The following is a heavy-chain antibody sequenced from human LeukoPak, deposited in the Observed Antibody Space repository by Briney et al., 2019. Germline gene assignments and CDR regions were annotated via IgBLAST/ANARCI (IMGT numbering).Heavy chain of an antibody. V-gene: IGHV3-23*01. J-gene: IGHJ6*02. CDR1: GFSINHYY. CDR3: AKARGSQKGYYYGMDV. D-gene: IGHD5-12*01. CDR2: ISGSGGST. Sequence: GGSLRLSCAASGFSINHYYMTWIRQAPGKGLEWVSAISGSGGSTYYADSVKGRFTISRDNSKNTLYLQMNSLRAEDTAVYYCAKARGSQKGYYYGMDVWGQGTTVTVSS.